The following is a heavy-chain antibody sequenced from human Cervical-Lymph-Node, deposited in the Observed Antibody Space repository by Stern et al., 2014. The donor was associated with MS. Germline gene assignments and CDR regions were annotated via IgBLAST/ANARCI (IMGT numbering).Heavy chain of an antibody. Sequence: EVQLVESGGGLVQPEGSLRVSCVASGFAFSDYSVNWVRQAPGQGLEWVSYISTRGTTTYFAESVKGRFTISRDRAKNSVHLEMSSLRDEDTAVYYCARVAKTPYYYYGMDVWGHGTTVTVSS. D-gene: IGHD5-12*01. J-gene: IGHJ6*02. CDR1: GFAFSDYS. CDR2: ISTRGTTT. V-gene: IGHV3-48*02. CDR3: ARVAKTPYYYYGMDV.